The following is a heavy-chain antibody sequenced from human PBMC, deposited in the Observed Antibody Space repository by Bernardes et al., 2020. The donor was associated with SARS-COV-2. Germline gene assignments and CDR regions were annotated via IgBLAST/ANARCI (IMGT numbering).Heavy chain of an antibody. J-gene: IGHJ4*02. CDR2: INHSGST. D-gene: IGHD2-15*01. CDR3: ARYCSGGSCYLFDY. CDR1: GGSFSDSY. Sequence: SETLSLTCAVYGGSFSDSYWSWIRQPPGKGLEWIGEINHSGSTNYNPSLKSRVTISVDTSKNQFSLKLSSVTAADTAVYYCARYCSGGSCYLFDYWGQGTLVTVSS. V-gene: IGHV4-34*01.